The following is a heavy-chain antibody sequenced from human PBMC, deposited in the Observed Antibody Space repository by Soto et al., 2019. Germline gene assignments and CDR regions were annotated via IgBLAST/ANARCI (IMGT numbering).Heavy chain of an antibody. V-gene: IGHV1-69-2*01. Sequence: EVQLVQSGAEVKKPGATVKISCKVSGFKFIDYYLYWVQQAPGKALEWMGRVDPEDGATVYSEKFQGRLTITADTSRDIAHMELSGLRSEDTAVYFCATPPAVIVDQGPMDVWGQGTTVIVSS. CDR2: VDPEDGAT. CDR3: ATPPAVIVDQGPMDV. J-gene: IGHJ6*02. CDR1: GFKFIDYY. D-gene: IGHD2-2*01.